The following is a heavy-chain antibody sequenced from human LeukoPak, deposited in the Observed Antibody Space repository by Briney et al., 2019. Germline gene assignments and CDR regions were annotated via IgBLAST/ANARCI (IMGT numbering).Heavy chain of an antibody. CDR2: IYYSGST. CDR3: ARDRGHYDILTGHYPAGAFDI. D-gene: IGHD3-9*01. CDR1: GGSISSYY. J-gene: IGHJ3*02. Sequence: KPSETLSLTCTVSGGSISSYYWSWIRQPPGKGLEWIGYIYYSGSTNYNPSLKSRVTISVDTSKNQFSLKLSSVTAADTAVYYCARDRGHYDILTGHYPAGAFDIWGQGTMVTVSS. V-gene: IGHV4-59*01.